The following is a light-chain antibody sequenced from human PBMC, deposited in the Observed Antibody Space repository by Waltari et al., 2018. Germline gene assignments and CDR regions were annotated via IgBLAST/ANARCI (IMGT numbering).Light chain of an antibody. V-gene: IGKV1-33*01. Sequence: DIQLTQSPSSLSASVGDRVTFTCQASQNIHNYLIWYQQKSGKAPKLLIYDASTLETGVPTRVGGSGSGTEFTLTIRSLPPEDVATYYCQQYNTVPITFGQGTRLQIK. CDR1: QNIHNY. J-gene: IGKJ5*01. CDR2: DAS. CDR3: QQYNTVPIT.